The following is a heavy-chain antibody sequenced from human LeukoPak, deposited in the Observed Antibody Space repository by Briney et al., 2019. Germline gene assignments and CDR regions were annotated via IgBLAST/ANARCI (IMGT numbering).Heavy chain of an antibody. Sequence: GGSLRLSCAASGSTLRGYAMSWVRQAPGKGLEWVSVITGSDGSTFYADSVKGRFSTSRDNFKNTVDLQMNSLRAEDTAIYYCAKARYTSDSYVFDPWGQGTLVTVSS. D-gene: IGHD6-19*01. V-gene: IGHV3-23*01. CDR1: GSTLRGYA. J-gene: IGHJ5*02. CDR2: ITGSDGST. CDR3: AKARYTSDSYVFDP.